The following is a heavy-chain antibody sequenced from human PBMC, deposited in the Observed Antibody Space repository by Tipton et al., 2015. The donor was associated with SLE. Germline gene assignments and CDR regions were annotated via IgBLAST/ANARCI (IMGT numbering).Heavy chain of an antibody. J-gene: IGHJ3*02. D-gene: IGHD3-10*01. CDR2: IYYSGST. CDR1: GGSVSTSRYY. Sequence: TLSLTCTVSGGSVSTSRYYWGWIRQPPGKGLEWIGYIYYSGSTNYNPSLKSRVTISVDTSKNQFSLKLSSVTAADTAVYYCARDYYGSGFDAFDIWGQGTMVTVSS. V-gene: IGHV4-61*01. CDR3: ARDYYGSGFDAFDI.